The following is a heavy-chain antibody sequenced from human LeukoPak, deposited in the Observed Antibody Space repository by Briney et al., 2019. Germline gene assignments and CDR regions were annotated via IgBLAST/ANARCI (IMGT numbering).Heavy chain of an antibody. D-gene: IGHD2-15*01. CDR1: GGSISSGGYS. CDR2: IYYSGST. Sequence: SETLSLTCAVSGGSISSGGYSWSWIRQPPGKGLEWIGYIYYSGSTNYNPSLKSRVTISVDTSKNQFSLKLSSVTAADTAVYYCAREGEGGTPTSWGQGTLVTVSS. J-gene: IGHJ5*02. V-gene: IGHV4-61*08. CDR3: AREGEGGTPTS.